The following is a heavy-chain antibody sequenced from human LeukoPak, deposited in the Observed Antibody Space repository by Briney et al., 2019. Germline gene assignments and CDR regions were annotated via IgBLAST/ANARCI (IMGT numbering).Heavy chain of an antibody. Sequence: GASVKVSCKASGYTFTSYGISWVRQAPGQGLEWMGWISAYNGNTNYAQKLQGRVTMTTDTSTSTAYMELRSLRSDDTAVYYCARDIRGDYVGWFDPWGQGTLVTVSS. D-gene: IGHD4-17*01. CDR1: GYTFTSYG. J-gene: IGHJ5*02. CDR3: ARDIRGDYVGWFDP. V-gene: IGHV1-18*01. CDR2: ISAYNGNT.